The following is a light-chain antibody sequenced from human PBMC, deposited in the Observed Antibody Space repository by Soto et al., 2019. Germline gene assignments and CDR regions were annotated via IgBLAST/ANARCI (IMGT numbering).Light chain of an antibody. CDR1: QSVSSSY. Sequence: EIVLTQSTGTLSLSPGERATLSCRASQSVSSSYLAWYQQKPGQAPRLLIYGASSRATGIPDRFSGSGSGTDFTLTISRLESEDFAVYYCQQYGSSPRFTFGPGNKVDIK. J-gene: IGKJ3*01. V-gene: IGKV3-20*01. CDR3: QQYGSSPRFT. CDR2: GAS.